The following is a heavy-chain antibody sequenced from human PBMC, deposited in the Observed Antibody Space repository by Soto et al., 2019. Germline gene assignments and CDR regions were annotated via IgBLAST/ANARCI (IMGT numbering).Heavy chain of an antibody. Sequence: GESLKISCAASGFTFSSYAMSWVRQAPGKGLEWVSAISGSGGSTYYADSVKGRFTISRDNSKNTLYLQMNSLRAEDTAVYYCANRMFGGAVAGLILWGYYYYYGMDVWGQGTTVTVSS. CDR1: GFTFSSYA. J-gene: IGHJ6*02. CDR2: ISGSGGST. CDR3: ANRMFGGAVAGLILWGYYYYYGMDV. D-gene: IGHD6-19*01. V-gene: IGHV3-23*01.